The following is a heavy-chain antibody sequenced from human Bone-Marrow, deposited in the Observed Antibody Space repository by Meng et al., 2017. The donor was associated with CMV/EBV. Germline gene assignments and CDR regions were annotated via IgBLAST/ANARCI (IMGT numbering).Heavy chain of an antibody. CDR1: GYTFTGYY. CDR3: ARVPGIVGARPPFDY. J-gene: IGHJ4*02. D-gene: IGHD1-26*01. CDR2: INPNSGGT. V-gene: IGHV1-2*02. Sequence: ASVKVSCKASGYTFTGYYMHWVRQAPGQGLEWMGWINPNSGGTNYAQKFQGRVTMTRDTSISTAYMELSRLRSDDTAGYYCARVPGIVGARPPFDYWGQGTLVTVSS.